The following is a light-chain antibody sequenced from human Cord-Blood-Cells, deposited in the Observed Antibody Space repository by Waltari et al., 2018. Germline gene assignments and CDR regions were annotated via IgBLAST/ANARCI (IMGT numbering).Light chain of an antibody. V-gene: IGKV2-28*01. CDR1: QSLLHSNGYHY. Sequence: DIVMTQSPLSLRVTPGEPASIPCRSSQSLLHSNGYHYLDWYLQKPGQSQQLLLYFGSKRGSRVPQRFSGSGSGADFTLKISREEAEDVGVYYCMQALQTPGTFGQGTKLEIK. CDR3: MQALQTPGT. J-gene: IGKJ2*02. CDR2: FGS.